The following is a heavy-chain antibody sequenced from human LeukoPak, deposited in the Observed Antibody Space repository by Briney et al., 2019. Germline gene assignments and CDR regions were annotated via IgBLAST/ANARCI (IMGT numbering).Heavy chain of an antibody. V-gene: IGHV3-23*01. D-gene: IGHD3-22*01. CDR3: ARSPHYYDSSGYYSDY. CDR2: ISTNGGST. CDR1: GFTFSSYA. J-gene: IGHJ4*02. Sequence: GGSLRLSCAASGFTFSSYAMSWVRQAPGKGLEWVSGISTNGGSTYYADSVKGRFTISRDNSKNTLYLQMNSLRAEDTAVYYCARSPHYYDSSGYYSDYWGQGTLVTVSS.